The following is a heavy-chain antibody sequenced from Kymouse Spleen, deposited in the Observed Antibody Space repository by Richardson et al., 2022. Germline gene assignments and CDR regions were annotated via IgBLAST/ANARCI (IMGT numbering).Heavy chain of an antibody. CDR3: AKDMWVVGATTTHYYYYYGMDV. V-gene: IGHV3-9*01. Sequence: EVQLVESGGGLVQPGRSLRLSCAASGFTFDDYAMHWVRQAPGKGLEWVSGISWNSGSIGYADSVKGRFTISRDNAKNSLYLQMNSLRAEDTALYYCAKDMWVVGATTTHYYYYYGMDVWGQGTTVTVSS. D-gene: IGHD1-26*01. CDR1: GFTFDDYA. CDR2: ISWNSGSI. J-gene: IGHJ6*02.